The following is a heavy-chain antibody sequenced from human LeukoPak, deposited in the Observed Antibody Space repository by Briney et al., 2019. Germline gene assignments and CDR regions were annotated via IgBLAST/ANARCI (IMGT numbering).Heavy chain of an antibody. D-gene: IGHD3-16*01. J-gene: IGHJ6*04. Sequence: GSLRLSCAASGFTFSSYSMNWVRQAPGKGLEWVSSISSSSSYIYYADSMKGRFTISGDNAKNSLYLQMNSLRAEDTAVYYCARSGGTSTDYYYYYGMDVWGKGTTVTVSS. CDR3: ARSGGTSTDYYYYYGMDV. V-gene: IGHV3-21*01. CDR2: ISSSSSYI. CDR1: GFTFSSYS.